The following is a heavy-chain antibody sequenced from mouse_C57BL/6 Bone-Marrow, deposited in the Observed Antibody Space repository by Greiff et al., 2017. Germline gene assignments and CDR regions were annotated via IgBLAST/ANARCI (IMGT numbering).Heavy chain of an antibody. CDR3: ARAGPFPFAY. J-gene: IGHJ3*01. CDR1: GYTFTSYW. Sequence: QVQLQQPGAELVKPGASVKLSCKASGYTFTSYWMHWVKQRPGRGLEWIGRIDPNRGGTKYNEKFKSKATLNVDKPSSTAYMQLSSLTSEDSAVYYCARAGPFPFAYWGQGTLVTVSA. D-gene: IGHD3-3*01. CDR2: IDPNRGGT. V-gene: IGHV1-72*01.